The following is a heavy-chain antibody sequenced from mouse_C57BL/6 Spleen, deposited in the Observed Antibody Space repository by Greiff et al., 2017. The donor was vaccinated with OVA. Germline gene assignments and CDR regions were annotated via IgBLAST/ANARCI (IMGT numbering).Heavy chain of an antibody. CDR1: GFNIKDDY. CDR3: TTSGDGYHYFDY. J-gene: IGHJ2*01. D-gene: IGHD2-3*01. CDR2: IDPENGDT. V-gene: IGHV14-4*01. Sequence: EVKLMESGAELVRPGASVKLSCTASGFNIKDDYMHWVKQRPEQGLEWIGWIDPENGDTEYASKFQGKATITADTSSNTAYLQLSSLTSEDTAVYYCTTSGDGYHYFDYWGQGTTLTVSS.